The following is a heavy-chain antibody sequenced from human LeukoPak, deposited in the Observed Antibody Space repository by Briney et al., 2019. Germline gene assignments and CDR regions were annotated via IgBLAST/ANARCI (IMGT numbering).Heavy chain of an antibody. Sequence: PGGTLRLSCAASGFTFSNYGMNWVRQAPGKGLEWVSSISSSSSYIYYADSVKGRFTISRDNAKNSLYLQMNSLRAEDTAVYYCARGGVRYFDGGALNYYMDVWGKGTTVTISS. J-gene: IGHJ6*03. V-gene: IGHV3-21*01. CDR3: ARGGVRYFDGGALNYYMDV. D-gene: IGHD3-9*01. CDR1: GFTFSNYG. CDR2: ISSSSSYI.